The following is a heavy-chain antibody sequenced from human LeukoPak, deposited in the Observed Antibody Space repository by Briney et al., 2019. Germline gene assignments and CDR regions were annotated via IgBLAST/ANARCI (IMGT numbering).Heavy chain of an antibody. Sequence: SETLSLTCTVSGGSISSGGYYWSWIRQPPGKGLEWIAYIHYSGSTNYNPSLRSRVTISVDTSKNQFSLKLSSVTAAGTAVYYCARGLTSSDWYFDLWGRGTLVTISS. CDR1: GGSISSGGYY. V-gene: IGHV4-61*08. CDR2: IHYSGST. CDR3: ARGLTSSDWYFDL. J-gene: IGHJ2*01. D-gene: IGHD4/OR15-4a*01.